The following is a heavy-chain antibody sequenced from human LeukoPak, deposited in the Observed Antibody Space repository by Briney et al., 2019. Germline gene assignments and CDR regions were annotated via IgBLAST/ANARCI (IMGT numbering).Heavy chain of an antibody. CDR2: IFTSGST. Sequence: NPSETLSLTCSVSSGSISNFHWSWIRQPAGKGLEWIGRIFTSGSTNYNPSLKSRVTMSVDTSKNQFSLKMSSVTAADTAVYYCARRKGYVGWFDPWGQGTLVTVSS. V-gene: IGHV4-4*07. CDR1: SGSISNFH. J-gene: IGHJ5*02. CDR3: ARRKGYVGWFDP. D-gene: IGHD1-1*01.